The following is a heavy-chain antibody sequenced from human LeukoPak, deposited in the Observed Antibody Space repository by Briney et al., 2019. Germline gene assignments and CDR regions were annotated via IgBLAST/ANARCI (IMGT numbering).Heavy chain of an antibody. D-gene: IGHD3-10*01. V-gene: IGHV4-59*08. Sequence: SETLSLTCTVSGGSISSYYWSWIRQPPGKGLEWIGYIYYSGSTNYNPSLKSRVTISVDTSKNQFSLKLSSVTAADTSVYYCARQGLMARYFDLWGRGTLVTVSS. CDR2: IYYSGST. CDR3: ARQGLMARYFDL. J-gene: IGHJ2*01. CDR1: GGSISSYY.